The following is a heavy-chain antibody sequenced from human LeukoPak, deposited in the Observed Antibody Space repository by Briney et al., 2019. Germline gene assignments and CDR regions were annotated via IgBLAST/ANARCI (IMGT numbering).Heavy chain of an antibody. J-gene: IGHJ4*02. CDR3: ARDLDTAMAPGYFDY. Sequence: SETLSLTCTVSGGSISSYYWSWIRQPPGKGLEWIGYIYYSGSTDYNPSLKSRVTISVDTSKNQFSLKLSSVTAADTAVYYCARDLDTAMAPGYFDYWGQGTLVTVSS. CDR1: GGSISSYY. D-gene: IGHD5-18*01. CDR2: IYYSGST. V-gene: IGHV4-59*12.